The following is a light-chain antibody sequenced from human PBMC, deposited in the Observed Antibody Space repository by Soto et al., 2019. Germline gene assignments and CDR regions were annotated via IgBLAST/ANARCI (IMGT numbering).Light chain of an antibody. Sequence: QSALTQPPSASGSPGQSVTISCTGTSSDVGANNYVSWYQQHPGKAPKLMIYEVTKRPSGVPDRFSGSKSGNTASLTVSVLQAEDEADYYCSSYAGANRVFGPGTKLTVL. V-gene: IGLV2-8*01. J-gene: IGLJ1*01. CDR1: SSDVGANNY. CDR3: SSYAGANRV. CDR2: EVT.